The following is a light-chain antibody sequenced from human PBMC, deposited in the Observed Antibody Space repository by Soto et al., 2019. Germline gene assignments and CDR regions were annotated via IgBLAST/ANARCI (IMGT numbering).Light chain of an antibody. CDR1: SSNIGGNS. CDR3: GSSDSSLSAYV. Sequence: QSVMTQPPSVSVAPGQRVTISCSGSSSNIGGNSVSWYQQLPGTAPKLLIYDDDKRPSGIPDRFSGSKSGTSATLGITGFQTGDEADYYCGSSDSSLSAYVFGTGTKLTVL. CDR2: DDD. V-gene: IGLV1-51*01. J-gene: IGLJ1*01.